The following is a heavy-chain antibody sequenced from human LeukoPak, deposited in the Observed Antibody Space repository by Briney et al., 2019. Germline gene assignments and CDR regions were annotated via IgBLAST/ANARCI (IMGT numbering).Heavy chain of an antibody. CDR3: ARVTTVTTVYFDY. CDR1: GGSISSSSYY. D-gene: IGHD4-11*01. V-gene: IGHV4-39*01. Sequence: SETLSLTCTVSGGSISSSSYYWGWIRQPPGRGLEWIGSIYYSGSTYYNPSLKSRVTISVDTSKNQFSLKLSSVTAADTAVYYCARVTTVTTVYFDYWGQGTLVTVSS. CDR2: IYYSGST. J-gene: IGHJ4*02.